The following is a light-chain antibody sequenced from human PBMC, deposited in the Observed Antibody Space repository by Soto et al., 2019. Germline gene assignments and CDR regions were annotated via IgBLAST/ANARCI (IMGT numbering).Light chain of an antibody. Sequence: QAVVTQEPSLTVSPGGTVTLTCASSTGPVTRGYYPNWFQQKPGQAPRALIYDTGIKHSWTPGRFSGSLLGGKAVLTLSGAQPEDEADYYCLLSYCGTYVFGPGTKLTVL. V-gene: IGLV7-43*01. CDR1: TGPVTRGYY. CDR3: LLSYCGTYV. CDR2: DTG. J-gene: IGLJ1*01.